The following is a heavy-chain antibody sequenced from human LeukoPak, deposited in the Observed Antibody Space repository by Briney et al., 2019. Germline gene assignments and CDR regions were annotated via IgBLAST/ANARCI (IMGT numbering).Heavy chain of an antibody. V-gene: IGHV4-59*01. Sequence: SETLSLTCTVSGVSISSSYWSWIRQPPGKGLEWIGYIYYTGSTTYNPSLKSRITMSVDTSKSQFSLKLSSVTAADTAVYYCARLQSYGNFLEDYWGQGTLVTVSS. J-gene: IGHJ4*02. D-gene: IGHD4-11*01. CDR2: IYYTGST. CDR1: GVSISSSY. CDR3: ARLQSYGNFLEDY.